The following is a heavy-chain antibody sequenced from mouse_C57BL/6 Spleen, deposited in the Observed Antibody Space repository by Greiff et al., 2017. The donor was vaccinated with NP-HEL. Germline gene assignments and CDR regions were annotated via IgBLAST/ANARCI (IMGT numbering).Heavy chain of an antibody. CDR1: GYTFTNYW. CDR2: IYPGGGYT. J-gene: IGHJ4*01. CDR3: ARITTVVAPYAMDY. Sequence: VQLQESGAELVRPGTSVKMSCKASGYTFTNYWIGWAKQRPGHGLEWIGDIYPGGGYTNYNEKFKGKATLTADKSSSTAYMQFSSLTSEDSAIYYCARITTVVAPYAMDYWGQGTSVTVSS. D-gene: IGHD1-1*01. V-gene: IGHV1-63*01.